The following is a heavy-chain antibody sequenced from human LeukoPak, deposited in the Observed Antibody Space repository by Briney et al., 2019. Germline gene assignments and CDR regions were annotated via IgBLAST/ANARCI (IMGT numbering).Heavy chain of an antibody. J-gene: IGHJ3*01. CDR3: ARHVRYGDYEV. V-gene: IGHV4-39*01. Sequence: PSETLSLTCTVSGGSISSSSYYWGWIRQPPGKGLECIGSIYYSGSTYYNPSLKSRVTISVDTSKNQFSLGLSSVTAADTAFYYCARHVRYGDYEVWGQGTMVTVSS. CDR2: IYYSGST. CDR1: GGSISSSSYY. D-gene: IGHD4-17*01.